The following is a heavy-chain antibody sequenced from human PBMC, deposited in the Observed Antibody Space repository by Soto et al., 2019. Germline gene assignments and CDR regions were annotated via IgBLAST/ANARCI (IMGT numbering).Heavy chain of an antibody. CDR3: ARVLSWASYYDFCCCYYRYYYYGQDF. Sequence: SETLSLTCTVSGGSIRTYYWSWIRQPPGKGLEWIGYLYYSGSTNYNPSLRSRVTISIDTSKNQFSLKLSSVTAADTAVYYCARVLSWASYYDFCCCYYRYYYYGQDFCGQRTTVTVSS. D-gene: IGHD3-3*01. CDR1: GGSIRTYY. V-gene: IGHV4-59*01. J-gene: IGHJ6*02. CDR2: LYYSGST.